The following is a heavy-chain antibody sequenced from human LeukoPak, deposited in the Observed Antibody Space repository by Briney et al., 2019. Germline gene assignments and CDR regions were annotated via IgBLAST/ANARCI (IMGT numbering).Heavy chain of an antibody. CDR1: GGSISSGDYY. CDR2: IYSSGST. Sequence: SETLSLTCTVSGGSISSGDYYWSWLRRPPGNGLEWIGYIYSSGSTYYHPSLKSRVTISVDTSKNQFSLKLSSVTAADTAEYYCAREVEVRGEIDYWGQGTLVTVSS. D-gene: IGHD3-10*01. V-gene: IGHV4-30-4*01. J-gene: IGHJ4*02. CDR3: AREVEVRGEIDY.